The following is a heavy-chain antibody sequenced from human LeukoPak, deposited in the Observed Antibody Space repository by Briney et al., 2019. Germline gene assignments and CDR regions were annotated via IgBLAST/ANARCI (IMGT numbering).Heavy chain of an antibody. Sequence: GGSLRLSCAASGFTFSNYGMNWVRQAPGKGLEWVSGISGSGGSTHYADSVKGRFTISRDNSRNTLYLQMNSLRAEDTAVYYCATTVTTDVWDAFDIWGQGTMVTVSS. CDR3: ATTVTTDVWDAFDI. CDR1: GFTFSNYG. V-gene: IGHV3-23*01. J-gene: IGHJ3*02. D-gene: IGHD4-17*01. CDR2: ISGSGGST.